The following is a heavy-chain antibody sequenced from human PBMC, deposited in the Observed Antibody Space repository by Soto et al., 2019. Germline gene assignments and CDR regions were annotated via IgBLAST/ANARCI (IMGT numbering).Heavy chain of an antibody. Sequence: PSETLSLTCAVYVGSFSGDYWSWIRQPPGKGLEWIGEINHSGSTNYNPSLKSRVTISVDTSKNQFSLKLSSVTAADTAVYYCARGPDYDFWSGYYNWFDPWGQGTLVTVS. V-gene: IGHV4-34*01. CDR2: INHSGST. CDR1: VGSFSGDY. CDR3: ARGPDYDFWSGYYNWFDP. J-gene: IGHJ5*02. D-gene: IGHD3-3*01.